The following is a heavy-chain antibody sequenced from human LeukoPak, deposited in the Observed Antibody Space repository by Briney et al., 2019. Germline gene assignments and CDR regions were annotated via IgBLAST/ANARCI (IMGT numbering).Heavy chain of an antibody. CDR2: IYTSGST. CDR1: GGSISSGSYY. CDR3: AREGVLMVRDLKRGYYYMDV. J-gene: IGHJ6*03. V-gene: IGHV4-61*02. D-gene: IGHD3-10*01. Sequence: NSSETLSLTCTLSGGSISSGSYYWSWIRQPAGKGLEWIGRIYTSGSTNYNPSLKSRVSISVDTSKNQFSLKLSSVTAADTAVYYCAREGVLMVRDLKRGYYYMDVWGKGTTVTISS.